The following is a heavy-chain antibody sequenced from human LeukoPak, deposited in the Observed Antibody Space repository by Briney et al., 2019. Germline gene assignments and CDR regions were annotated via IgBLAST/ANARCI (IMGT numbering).Heavy chain of an antibody. CDR2: IWYDGSNK. Sequence: PGRSLRLSCAASGFTFSSYGMHWVRQAPGKGLEWVAVIWYDGSNKYYADSVKGRFTISRDNSMNTLYLQMNSLRAEDTAVYYCARDGVRYRPYSSGSNYGMDVWGQGTTVTVSS. J-gene: IGHJ6*02. CDR1: GFTFSSYG. V-gene: IGHV3-33*01. D-gene: IGHD6-19*01. CDR3: ARDGVRYRPYSSGSNYGMDV.